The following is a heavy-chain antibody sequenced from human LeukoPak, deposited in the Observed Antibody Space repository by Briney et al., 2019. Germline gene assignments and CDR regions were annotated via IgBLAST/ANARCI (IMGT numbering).Heavy chain of an antibody. D-gene: IGHD3-9*01. V-gene: IGHV1-18*01. CDR1: GYTFTSYG. J-gene: IGHJ6*03. Sequence: ASVKVSCKASGYTFTSYGISWVRQAPGQGLEWMGWISAYNGNTNYAQKLQGRVTMTTDTSTSTAYMELRSLRSDDTAVYYCARAHYDILTGDYYYYYYMDVWGKGTTVTVSS. CDR3: ARAHYDILTGDYYYYYYMDV. CDR2: ISAYNGNT.